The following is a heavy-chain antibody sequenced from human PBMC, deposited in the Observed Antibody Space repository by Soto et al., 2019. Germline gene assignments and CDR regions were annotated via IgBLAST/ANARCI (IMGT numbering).Heavy chain of an antibody. V-gene: IGHV1-2*04. D-gene: IGHD5-12*01. J-gene: IGHJ4*02. CDR1: GYTFTGYY. CDR2: INPNSGGT. CDR3: ARSDILATINLADNHFDY. Sequence: QVQLVQSGAEVKKPGASVKVSCKASGYTFTGYYMHWVRQAPGQGLEWMGWINPNSGGTNYAQKFQGWVTMTRDTSISTAYMELSRLRSDDTAVYYCARSDILATINLADNHFDYWGQGTLVTVSS.